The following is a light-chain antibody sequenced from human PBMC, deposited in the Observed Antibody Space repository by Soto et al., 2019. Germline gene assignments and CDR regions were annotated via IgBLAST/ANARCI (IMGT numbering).Light chain of an antibody. V-gene: IGLV2-23*01. J-gene: IGLJ3*02. CDR3: CSFAGSSTYTWV. Sequence: QSALTQPASVSGSPGQSITISCTGTSSDVGSYVSWYQQHPGKAPKLIIYEGNERPSGVSNRFSGSKSANTASLTISGLQDEDEGDYYCCSFAGSSTYTWVFGGGTKLTVL. CDR2: EGN. CDR1: SSDVGSY.